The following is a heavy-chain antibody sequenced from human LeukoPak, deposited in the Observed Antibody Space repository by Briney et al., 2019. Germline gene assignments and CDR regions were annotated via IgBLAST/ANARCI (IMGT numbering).Heavy chain of an antibody. CDR2: IYHSGST. CDR1: GGSISSGGYY. D-gene: IGHD3-3*01. Sequence: SETLSLTCTVSGGSISSGGYYWSWIRQPPGEGLEWIGYIYHSGSTYYNPSLKSRVAISVDRSKNQFSLKLSSVTAADTAVYYCARAPLGEDFWSGLYYYYMDVWGKGTTVTVSS. V-gene: IGHV4-30-2*01. CDR3: ARAPLGEDFWSGLYYYYMDV. J-gene: IGHJ6*03.